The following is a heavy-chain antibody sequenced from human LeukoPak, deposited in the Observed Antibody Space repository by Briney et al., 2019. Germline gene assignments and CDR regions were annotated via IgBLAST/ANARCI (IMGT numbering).Heavy chain of an antibody. Sequence: SETLSLTCTVSGYSISSGYYWGWIRQPAGKGLEWIGRIYSSGSTDYNPSLKSRVTMSVDTSKNKFSLKLSSVTAADTAVYYCARDSGTTGEVKFDPWGQGTLVTVSS. CDR2: IYSSGST. V-gene: IGHV4-38-2*02. CDR3: ARDSGTTGEVKFDP. J-gene: IGHJ5*02. D-gene: IGHD3-10*01. CDR1: GYSISSGYY.